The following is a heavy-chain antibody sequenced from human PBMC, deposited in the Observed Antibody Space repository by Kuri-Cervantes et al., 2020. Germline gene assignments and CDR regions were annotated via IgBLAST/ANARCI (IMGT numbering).Heavy chain of an antibody. CDR2: IKQDGSEK. Sequence: GGSLRLSCAASGFTVSSNYMSWVRQAPGKGLEWVANIKQDGSEKYYVDSVKGRFTISRDNAKNSLYLQMNSLRAEDTAVYYCARDVSGHFDYWGQGTLVTVSS. CDR1: GFTVSSNY. J-gene: IGHJ4*02. D-gene: IGHD2-8*01. CDR3: ARDVSGHFDY. V-gene: IGHV3-7*01.